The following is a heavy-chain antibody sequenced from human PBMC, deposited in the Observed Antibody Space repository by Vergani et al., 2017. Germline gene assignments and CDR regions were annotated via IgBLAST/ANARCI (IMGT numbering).Heavy chain of an antibody. D-gene: IGHD1-26*01. Sequence: QVQLQESGPGLVKPSETLSLTCTVSGGSISSYYWSWIRQPAGKGLEWIGRIYTSGSTYYNPSLKSRVTISVDRSKNQFSLKLSSVTAADTAVYYCARGPRHYHYFDYWGQGTLVTVSS. CDR2: IYTSGST. V-gene: IGHV4-4*07. J-gene: IGHJ4*02. CDR1: GGSISSYY. CDR3: ARGPRHYHYFDY.